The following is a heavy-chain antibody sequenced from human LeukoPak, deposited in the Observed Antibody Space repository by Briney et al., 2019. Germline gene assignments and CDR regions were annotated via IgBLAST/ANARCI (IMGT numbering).Heavy chain of an antibody. CDR1: GGSFSGYY. D-gene: IGHD2-15*01. J-gene: IGHJ4*02. V-gene: IGHV4-34*01. CDR2: INHSGST. CDR3: ASGNCSGGSCYPYYFDY. Sequence: SETLSLTCAVYGGSFSGYYWGWIRQPPGKGLEWIGEINHSGSTNYNPSLKSRVTISVDTSKNQFSLKLSSVTAADTAVYYCASGNCSGGSCYPYYFDYWGQGTLVTVSS.